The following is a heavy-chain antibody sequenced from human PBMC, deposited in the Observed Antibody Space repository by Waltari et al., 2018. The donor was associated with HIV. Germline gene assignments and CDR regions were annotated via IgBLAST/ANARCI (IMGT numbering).Heavy chain of an antibody. CDR3: SHHLYIAVAGINYGMDI. CDR2: IYWNDDK. D-gene: IGHD6-19*01. V-gene: IGHV2-5*01. J-gene: IGHJ6*02. CDR1: GFSLSTGGVG. Sequence: QITLKESGPTLVKPTQTLTLTCTFSGFSLSTGGVGVGWSRQPPGKDLEWLALIYWNDDKGYSPSLRSRLTSTKDTSKNQVVLTMTNMDPVDTATYYCSHHLYIAVAGINYGMDIWGQGTTVTVSS.